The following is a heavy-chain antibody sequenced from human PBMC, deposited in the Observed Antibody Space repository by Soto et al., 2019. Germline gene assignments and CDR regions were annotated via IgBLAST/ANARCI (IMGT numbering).Heavy chain of an antibody. J-gene: IGHJ6*03. Sequence: QVQLQQWGAGLLKPSETLSLTCAVYGGSFSGYYWSWIRQPPGKGLEWIGEINHSGSSNYNPSLKSRVTISVDSSWNHFSLKLSSVTAADTAVYFCARVSSYYNLLTGYLNYYYYYMDVWGKGTTVTVSS. CDR3: ARVSSYYNLLTGYLNYYYYYMDV. D-gene: IGHD3-9*01. V-gene: IGHV4-34*01. CDR1: GGSFSGYY. CDR2: INHSGSS.